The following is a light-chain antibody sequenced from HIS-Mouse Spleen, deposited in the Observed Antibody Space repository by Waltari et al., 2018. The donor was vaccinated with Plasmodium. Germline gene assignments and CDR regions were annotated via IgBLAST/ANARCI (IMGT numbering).Light chain of an antibody. J-gene: IGLJ1*01. V-gene: IGLV2-23*01. Sequence: SALTQPASVSGSPGQSIPISCTGTRSDLGSSNLVPWYQQHPGKAPKLMIYEGSKRPSGVSNRFSGSKSGNTASLTISGLQAEDEADYYCCSYAGSSTYVFGTGTKVTVL. CDR2: EGS. CDR3: CSYAGSSTYV. CDR1: RSDLGSSNL.